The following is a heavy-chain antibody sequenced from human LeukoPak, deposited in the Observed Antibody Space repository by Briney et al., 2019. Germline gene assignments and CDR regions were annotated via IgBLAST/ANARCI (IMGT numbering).Heavy chain of an antibody. D-gene: IGHD3-3*01. Sequence: PSETLSLTCTVSGGSISSYYWSWIRQPPGKGLEWIGYIYYSGSTNYNPSPKGRVTISVDTSKNQFSLKLSSVTAADTAVYYCARGLGDYWGQGTLVTVSS. CDR2: IYYSGST. CDR3: ARGLGDY. J-gene: IGHJ4*02. CDR1: GGSISSYY. V-gene: IGHV4-59*01.